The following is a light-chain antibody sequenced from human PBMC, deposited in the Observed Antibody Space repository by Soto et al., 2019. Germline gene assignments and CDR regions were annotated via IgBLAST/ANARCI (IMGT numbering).Light chain of an antibody. V-gene: IGLV2-14*01. CDR1: SSDVGAYNF. CDR2: EVT. J-gene: IGLJ1*01. Sequence: QSALPQPASVSGSPGQSITISCTGTSSDVGAYNFVSWYQHHPGRAPKVIIYEVTIRPSGVSNRFSGSKSGNTASLTISGLQAEDEADYYCSSYTTSAPYVFGSGTKVTVL. CDR3: SSYTTSAPYV.